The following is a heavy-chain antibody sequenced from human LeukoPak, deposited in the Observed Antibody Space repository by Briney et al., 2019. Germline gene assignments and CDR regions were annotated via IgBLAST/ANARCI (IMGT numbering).Heavy chain of an antibody. CDR2: IIPIFGTA. Sequence: SVKVSCKASGGTFSSYAISWVRQAPGQGLEWMGGIIPIFGTANYAQKFQGRVTITADKSTSTAYMELSSLRSEDTAVYYCARGHYYYGSGRAYYFDYWGQGTLVTVSS. D-gene: IGHD3-10*01. CDR1: GGTFSSYA. J-gene: IGHJ4*02. CDR3: ARGHYYYGSGRAYYFDY. V-gene: IGHV1-69*06.